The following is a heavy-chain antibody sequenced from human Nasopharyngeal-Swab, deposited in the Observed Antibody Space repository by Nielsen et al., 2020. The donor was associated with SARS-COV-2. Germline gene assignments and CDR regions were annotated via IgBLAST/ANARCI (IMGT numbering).Heavy chain of an antibody. J-gene: IGHJ4*02. Sequence: GGSLRLSCSASGFTFSSYAMHWARQAPGKGLEYVSAISSNGGSTYYADSVKGRFTISRDNSKNTLYLQMSSLRAEDTAVYYCVRITMVRGADYWGQGTLVTVSS. D-gene: IGHD3-10*01. V-gene: IGHV3-64D*09. CDR2: ISSNGGST. CDR1: GFTFSSYA. CDR3: VRITMVRGADY.